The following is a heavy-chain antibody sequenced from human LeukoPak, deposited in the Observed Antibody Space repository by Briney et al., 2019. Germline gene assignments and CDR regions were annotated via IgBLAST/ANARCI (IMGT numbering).Heavy chain of an antibody. CDR3: ARSSGWNWFDP. CDR1: GGSIGSSSYY. Sequence: PSETLSLTCTVSGGSIGSSSYYWGWIRQPPGKGLEWIGSIYYSGSTYYNPSLKSRVTISVDTSKNQFSLKLSSVTAADTAVYYCARSSGWNWFDPWGQGTLVTVSS. V-gene: IGHV4-39*01. J-gene: IGHJ5*02. CDR2: IYYSGST. D-gene: IGHD6-19*01.